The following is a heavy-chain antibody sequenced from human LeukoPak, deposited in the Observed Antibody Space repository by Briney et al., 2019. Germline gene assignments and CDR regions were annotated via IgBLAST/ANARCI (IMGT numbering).Heavy chain of an antibody. CDR3: ARGGELGTHYYYYYMDV. CDR2: IYTSGST. J-gene: IGHJ6*03. CDR1: GGSISSYY. D-gene: IGHD3-10*01. V-gene: IGHV4-4*07. Sequence: PSETLSLTCTVSGGSISSYYWSWIRQPAGKGLEWIGRIYTSGSTNYNPSLKSRVTISVDTSKNQFSLKLSSVTAADTAVYYCARGGELGTHYYYYYMDVWGKGTTVTVSS.